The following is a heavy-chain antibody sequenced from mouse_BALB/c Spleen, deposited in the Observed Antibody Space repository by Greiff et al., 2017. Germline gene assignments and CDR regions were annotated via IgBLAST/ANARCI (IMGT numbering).Heavy chain of an antibody. CDR3: ARGARWLGHGMDY. CDR1: GFSLTGYG. Sequence: QVQLQQSGPGLVAPSQSLSITCTVSGFSLTGYGVNWVRQPPGKGLEWLGMIWGDGSTDYNSALKSRLSISKDNSKSQVFLKMNSLQTDDTARYYCARGARWLGHGMDYWGQGTSVTVSS. J-gene: IGHJ4*01. D-gene: IGHD2-3*01. CDR2: IWGDGST. V-gene: IGHV2-6-7*01.